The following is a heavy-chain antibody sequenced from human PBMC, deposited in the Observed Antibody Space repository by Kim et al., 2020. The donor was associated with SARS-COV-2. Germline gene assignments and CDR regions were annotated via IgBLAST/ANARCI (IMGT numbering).Heavy chain of an antibody. CDR3: ARGIVVVPAAIYYMDV. CDR1: GGSISSYY. D-gene: IGHD2-2*01. Sequence: SETLSLTYTVSGGSISSYYWSWIRQPPGKGLEWIGYIYYSGSTNYNPSLKSRVTISVDTSKNQFSLKLSSVTAADTAVYYCARGIVVVPAAIYYMDVWGKGTTVTVSS. J-gene: IGHJ6*03. V-gene: IGHV4-59*08. CDR2: IYYSGST.